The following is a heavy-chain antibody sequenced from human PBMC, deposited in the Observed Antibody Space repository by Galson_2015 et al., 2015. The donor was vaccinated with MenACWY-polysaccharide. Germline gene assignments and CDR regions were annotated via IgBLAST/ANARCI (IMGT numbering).Heavy chain of an antibody. V-gene: IGHV1-2*02. CDR1: GYTFTGYC. CDR2: INPNSGGT. CDR3: ARDGSSSSPYYYYGMDV. J-gene: IGHJ6*02. D-gene: IGHD6-6*01. Sequence: SVKVSCKASGYTFTGYCMHWVRQAPGQGLEWMGWINPNSGGTNYAQKFQGRVTMTRDTSISTAYMELSRLRSDDTAVYYCARDGSSSSPYYYYGMDVWGQGTTVTVSS.